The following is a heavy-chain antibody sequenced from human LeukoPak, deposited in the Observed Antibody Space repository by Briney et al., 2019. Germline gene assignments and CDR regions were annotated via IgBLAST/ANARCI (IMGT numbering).Heavy chain of an antibody. CDR3: ARDTQAIAGPYCY. CDR2: ISSSSSYI. CDR1: GFTFSSYS. D-gene: IGHD6-19*01. V-gene: IGHV3-21*01. J-gene: IGHJ4*02. Sequence: GGSLRLSCAASGFTFSSYSMNWVRQAPGKGLEWVSSISSSSSYIYYADSVKGRFTISRANAKNSLYLQMNSLTADDTAVYYCARDTQAIAGPYCYRGQGNPGHRLL.